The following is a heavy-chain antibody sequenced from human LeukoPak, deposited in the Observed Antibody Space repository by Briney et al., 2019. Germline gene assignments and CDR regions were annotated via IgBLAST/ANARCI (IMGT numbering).Heavy chain of an antibody. CDR1: GFTFSSYE. CDR2: ISSSGSTI. Sequence: PGGSLRLSCAASGFTFSSYEMNWVRQAPGKGLEWVSYISSSGSTIYYADSVKGRFTISRDNAKNSLYLHMNSLRAEDTAVYYCARGRGELLSDYWGQGTLVTVSS. CDR3: ARGRGELLSDY. D-gene: IGHD1-26*01. J-gene: IGHJ4*02. V-gene: IGHV3-48*03.